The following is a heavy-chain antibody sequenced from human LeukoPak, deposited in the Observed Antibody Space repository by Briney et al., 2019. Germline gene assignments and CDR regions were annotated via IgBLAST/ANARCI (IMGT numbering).Heavy chain of an antibody. CDR2: ISGGGGTT. V-gene: IGHV3-23*01. J-gene: IGHJ4*02. D-gene: IGHD3-9*01. Sequence: PGGSLRLSCAASGFTFSSYGMSWVRQSPGKGLEWVSAISGGGGTTYYADNADSVKGRFTISRDNSKNTLYLQMNSLRAEDTAVYYCAKFYDILTGYFDYWGQGTLVTVSS. CDR1: GFTFSSYG. CDR3: AKFYDILTGYFDY.